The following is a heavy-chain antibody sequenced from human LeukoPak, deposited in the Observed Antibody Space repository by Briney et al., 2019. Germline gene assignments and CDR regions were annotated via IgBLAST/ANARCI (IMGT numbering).Heavy chain of an antibody. Sequence: SETLSLTCTVSGGSFNSFCRSWIRQPPGKGLEWIGYIYTSGSTYYSPSLKRRVTISLDTSKNQFSLKLISVTAADTAVYYCARRGTWFDPWGQGTLVTVSS. CDR1: GGSFNSFC. D-gene: IGHD3-10*01. CDR2: IYTSGST. V-gene: IGHV4-4*09. CDR3: ARRGTWFDP. J-gene: IGHJ5*02.